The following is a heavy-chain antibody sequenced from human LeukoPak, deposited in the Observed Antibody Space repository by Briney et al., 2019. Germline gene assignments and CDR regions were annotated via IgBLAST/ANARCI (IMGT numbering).Heavy chain of an antibody. CDR2: ISYDGSNK. J-gene: IGHJ4*02. CDR1: GFTFSSYA. V-gene: IGHV3-30*04. Sequence: QPGRSLRLSCAASGFTFSSYAMRWVRQAPGKGLEWVAVISYDGSNKYYADSVKGRFTISRDNSKSTLYLQMNSLRAEDTAVYYCARDEGRGRDRGAVAGLIDYWGQGTLVTVSS. D-gene: IGHD6-19*01. CDR3: ARDEGRGRDRGAVAGLIDY.